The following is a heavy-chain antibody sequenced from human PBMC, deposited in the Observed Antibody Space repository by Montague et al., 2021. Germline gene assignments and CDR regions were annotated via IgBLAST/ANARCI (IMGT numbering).Heavy chain of an antibody. Sequence: PALVKPTQTLTLTCTFSVFSLSTSGVGVGWIRQPPGKALEWLALIYWDDDTRYSPSLKSRLTITKDTSKNRVVLTMTNMDPVDTATYYCALGIVVVSAAYDCDFWGQGTLVTVSS. V-gene: IGHV2-5*02. D-gene: IGHD2-2*01. CDR1: VFSLSTSGVG. CDR2: IYWDDDT. J-gene: IGHJ4*02. CDR3: ALGIVVVSAAYDCDF.